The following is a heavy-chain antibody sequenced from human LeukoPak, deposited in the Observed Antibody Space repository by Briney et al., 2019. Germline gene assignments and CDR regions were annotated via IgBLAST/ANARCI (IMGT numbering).Heavy chain of an antibody. J-gene: IGHJ2*01. D-gene: IGHD3-10*01. Sequence: PSETLSLTCTVSGGSISSYYWSWIRQPPGKGLEWIGYIYYSGSTNYNPSIKSRVTISVHTSKNQFSLKLKSVTAADTAVYYFARGPGVYGSGRYFPAVNYWCFDLWGRGGLVTVSS. V-gene: IGHV4-59*01. CDR2: IYYSGST. CDR1: GGSISSYY. CDR3: ARGPGVYGSGRYFPAVNYWCFDL.